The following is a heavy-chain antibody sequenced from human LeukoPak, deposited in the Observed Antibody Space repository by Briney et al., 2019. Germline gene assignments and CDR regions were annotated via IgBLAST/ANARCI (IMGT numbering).Heavy chain of an antibody. CDR3: VMGGYYPGYLDH. CDR1: GYTFRTSW. D-gene: IGHD3-10*01. CDR2: TYPGDSDT. Sequence: GESLKISCKASGYTFRTSWIGWVRLMPGKGLEWMAITYPGDSDTKYGPSFQGQVSISVDTFISTAYLHWSRLEASDTAIYYCVMGGYYPGYLDHWGQGTLVTVSS. V-gene: IGHV5-51*01. J-gene: IGHJ4*02.